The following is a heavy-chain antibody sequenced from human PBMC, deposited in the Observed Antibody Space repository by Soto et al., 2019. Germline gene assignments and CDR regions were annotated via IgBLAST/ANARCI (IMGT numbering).Heavy chain of an antibody. Sequence: GGSLRLSCAASGFTFSSYSINWVRQAPGKGLEWVSSISSSSSYIYYADSVKGRFTISRDNAKNSLYLQMNSLRAEDTAVYYCARAMATPRGGMDVWGQGTTVTVSS. D-gene: IGHD5-12*01. J-gene: IGHJ6*02. V-gene: IGHV3-21*01. CDR1: GFTFSSYS. CDR3: ARAMATPRGGMDV. CDR2: ISSSSSYI.